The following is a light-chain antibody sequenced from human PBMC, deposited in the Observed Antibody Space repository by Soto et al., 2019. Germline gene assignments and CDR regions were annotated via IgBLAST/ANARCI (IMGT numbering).Light chain of an antibody. J-gene: IGLJ1*01. V-gene: IGLV2-14*01. CDR2: EVT. CDR1: PSDVGAYNY. CDR3: RSFTSRFTFV. Sequence: QCTLTQPGCVSGSPGQSIAISCTGTPSDVGAYNYVSWYQQHPGKAPKLMISEVTNRPSGVSDRFSGSKSGNTASLTISGLQAEDEADYYCRSFTSRFTFVFGTGTKVTVL.